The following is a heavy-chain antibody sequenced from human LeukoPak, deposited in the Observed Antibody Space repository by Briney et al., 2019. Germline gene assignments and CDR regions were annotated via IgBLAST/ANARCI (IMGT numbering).Heavy chain of an antibody. Sequence: SVKVSCKASGFTFTSSAMQWVRQARGQRLEWIGWIVVGGGNTNYAQKFQERVTITRDMSTSTAYMELSSLRSEDTAVYYCAAPYSSSTGMDVWGQGTTVTVSS. CDR1: GFTFTSSA. V-gene: IGHV1-58*02. J-gene: IGHJ6*02. CDR3: AAPYSSSTGMDV. D-gene: IGHD6-6*01. CDR2: IVVGGGNT.